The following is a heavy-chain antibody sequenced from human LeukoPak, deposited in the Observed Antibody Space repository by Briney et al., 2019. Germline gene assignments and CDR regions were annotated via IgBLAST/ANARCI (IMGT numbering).Heavy chain of an antibody. CDR2: FSYSGST. CDR1: GVSISTYY. Sequence: PSETLSLTCSVSGVSISTYYWIWIRQPPAQGLEWMGFFSYSGSTKYNPSLKSRVTMSVDTSKNQFSLKLSSVTAADTAVYYCARMYSGTSYYFDYWGQGTLVTVSS. V-gene: IGHV4-59*01. J-gene: IGHJ4*02. CDR3: ARMYSGTSYYFDY. D-gene: IGHD1-26*01.